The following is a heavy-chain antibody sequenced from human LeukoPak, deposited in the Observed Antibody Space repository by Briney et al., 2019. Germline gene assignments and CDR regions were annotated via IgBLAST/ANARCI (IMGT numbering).Heavy chain of an antibody. J-gene: IGHJ4*02. V-gene: IGHV4-59*01. CDR2: IHYSGST. CDR1: GASISDYY. Sequence: PSETLSLTCSVSGASISDYYWNWIRQPPGKGLEWIGYIHYSGSTDYNPSLKSRLTISVDTSRNQMSLKLTSVTAADTAVYYCARDPDYWGQGILVTVSS. CDR3: ARDPDY.